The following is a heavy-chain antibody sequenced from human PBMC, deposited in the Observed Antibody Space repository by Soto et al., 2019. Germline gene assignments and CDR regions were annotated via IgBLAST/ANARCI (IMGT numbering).Heavy chain of an antibody. CDR1: GGSISNYY. J-gene: IGHJ5*02. CDR3: ARHSSSARGWFDP. Sequence: EALSLTCTVSGGSISNYYWSWIRQPPGKGLEWIGYLYYSGNTYYNPSLKSRVTISVDTSKSQFSLKLSSVTAADTAVYYCARHSSSARGWFDPWGQGTLVTVSS. CDR2: LYYSGNT. V-gene: IGHV4-59*01. D-gene: IGHD2-2*01.